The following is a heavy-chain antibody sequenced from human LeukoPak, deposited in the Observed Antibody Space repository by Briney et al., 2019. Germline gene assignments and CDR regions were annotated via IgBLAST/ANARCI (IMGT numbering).Heavy chain of an antibody. CDR2: IWYDGSNK. J-gene: IGHJ6*02. Sequence: GRSLRLSCAASGFTFSSYGMHWVRQAPGKGLEWVAVIWYDGSNKYYADSVKGRFTISRDNSKNTLYLQMNSLRAEDTAVYYCAREKAITIFGVVIIEGPYYYYGMDVWGQGTTVTVSS. D-gene: IGHD3-3*01. CDR1: GFTFSSYG. V-gene: IGHV3-33*01. CDR3: AREKAITIFGVVIIEGPYYYYGMDV.